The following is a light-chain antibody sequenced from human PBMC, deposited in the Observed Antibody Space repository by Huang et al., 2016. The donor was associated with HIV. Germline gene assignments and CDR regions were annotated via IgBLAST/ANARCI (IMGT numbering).Light chain of an antibody. Sequence: EIVLTQSPATLSLSPGERATLSCRASQSVSSYLAWYQQKPGQAPRLLIYDASNRATGIPARFSGSWSGTDFTLTISSLEPEDFAVYYCQQRSNSFLTFGGGTKVEIK. CDR1: QSVSSY. CDR3: QQRSNSFLT. CDR2: DAS. J-gene: IGKJ4*01. V-gene: IGKV3-11*01.